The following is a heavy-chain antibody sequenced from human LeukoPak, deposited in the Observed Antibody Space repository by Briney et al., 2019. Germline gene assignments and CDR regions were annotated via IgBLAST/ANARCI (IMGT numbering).Heavy chain of an antibody. CDR2: IYTSGST. D-gene: IGHD5-12*01. CDR3: ARGHGYSGYDYYFDY. Sequence: KPSETLSLTCTVSGGSISSYYWSSIRQPAGKGLEWLGRIYTSGSTNYNPSLKSRVTMSVDTSKNQFSLKLSSVTAADTAVYYCARGHGYSGYDYYFDYWGQGTLVTVSS. CDR1: GGSISSYY. V-gene: IGHV4-4*07. J-gene: IGHJ4*02.